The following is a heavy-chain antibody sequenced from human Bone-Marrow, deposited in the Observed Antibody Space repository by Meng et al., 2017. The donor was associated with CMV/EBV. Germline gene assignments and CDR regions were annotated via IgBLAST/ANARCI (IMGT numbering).Heavy chain of an antibody. J-gene: IGHJ6*02. Sequence: GESLKISCAASGFTFSSYAMHWGRQAPGKGLEYVSAISSNGGSTYYADSVKGRFTISRDNSKNTLYLQMGSLRAEDMAVYYCARALAVAGNYYYNGMEVWGQGTTVTVSS. V-gene: IGHV3-64*02. D-gene: IGHD6-19*01. CDR2: ISSNGGST. CDR1: GFTFSSYA. CDR3: ARALAVAGNYYYNGMEV.